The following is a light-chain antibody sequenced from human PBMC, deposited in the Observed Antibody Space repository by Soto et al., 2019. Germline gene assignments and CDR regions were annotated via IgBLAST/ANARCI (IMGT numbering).Light chain of an antibody. CDR1: SSDVGFYNY. J-gene: IGLJ2*01. Sequence: SALTQPASVSGSPGQSITISCTGSSSDVGFYNYVSWFQQHPGKVPQLMIYEVNNRPSGVSDRCSGSKSANTASLTISGLQAEDEADYYCSSYTSINTYIFGGGTKVTVL. CDR3: SSYTSINTYI. V-gene: IGLV2-14*01. CDR2: EVN.